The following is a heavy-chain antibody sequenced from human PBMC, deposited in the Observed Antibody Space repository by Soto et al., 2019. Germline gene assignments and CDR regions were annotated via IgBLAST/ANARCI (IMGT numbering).Heavy chain of an antibody. D-gene: IGHD3-22*01. CDR1: GYSFAGYW. J-gene: IGHJ5*02. CDR3: ARQIYDSDSGPNFQYQFEP. Sequence: GESLKISCKGSGYSFAGYWITWVRQMPGKGLEWMGRIDPSDSQTYYSPSFRGHVTISAAKSITTVFLQWSSLRASDTAMYYCARQIYDSDSGPNFQYQFEPCVQRPLATVSS. V-gene: IGHV5-10-1*01. CDR2: IDPSDSQT.